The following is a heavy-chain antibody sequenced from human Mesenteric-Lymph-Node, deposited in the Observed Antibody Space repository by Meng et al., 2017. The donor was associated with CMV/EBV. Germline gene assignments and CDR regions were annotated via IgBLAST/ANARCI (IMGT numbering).Heavy chain of an antibody. J-gene: IGHJ6*02. Sequence: GESLKISCAASGFTFSDYYMSWIRQAPGKGLEWVSYISSSGSTIYYADSVKGRFTISRDNAKNSLYLQMNSLRAEDTAVYYCAKSIGVCHTCEYYYYGMDVWGQGTTVTVSS. CDR3: AKSIGVCHTCEYYYYGMDV. V-gene: IGHV3-11*01. D-gene: IGHD2-8*01. CDR1: GFTFSDYY. CDR2: ISSSGSTI.